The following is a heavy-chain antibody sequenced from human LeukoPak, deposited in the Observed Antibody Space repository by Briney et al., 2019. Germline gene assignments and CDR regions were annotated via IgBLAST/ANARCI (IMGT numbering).Heavy chain of an antibody. CDR1: GGSFSGYY. CDR2: INHSGST. D-gene: IGHD1-26*01. Sequence: PSETLSLTCAVYGGSFSGYYWSWIRRPPGKGLEWIGEINHSGSTNYNPSLKSRVTISVDTSKNQFSLKLSSVTAADTAVYYCARPVGAIFDYWGQGTLVTVSS. CDR3: ARPVGAIFDY. V-gene: IGHV4-34*01. J-gene: IGHJ4*02.